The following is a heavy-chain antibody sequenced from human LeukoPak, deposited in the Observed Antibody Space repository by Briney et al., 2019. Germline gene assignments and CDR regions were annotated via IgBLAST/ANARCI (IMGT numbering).Heavy chain of an antibody. CDR3: ARISYDSSGYYDY. Sequence: GGSLRLSCAASGFTFSSYYIHWVRQAPGKGLVWVSRIDSDGNITTYADSVKGRFTISRDNAKNTLYLQMNSLRAEDTAVYYCARISYDSSGYYDYWGRGTLVTVSS. CDR1: GFTFSSYY. J-gene: IGHJ4*02. D-gene: IGHD3-22*01. CDR2: IDSDGNIT. V-gene: IGHV3-74*01.